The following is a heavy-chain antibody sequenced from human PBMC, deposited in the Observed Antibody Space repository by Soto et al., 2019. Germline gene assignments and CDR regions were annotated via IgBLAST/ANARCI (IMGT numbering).Heavy chain of an antibody. CDR1: GFTFSSYW. V-gene: IGHV3-74*01. D-gene: IGHD1-26*01. Sequence: EVQLVESGGGLVQPGGSLRLSCAASGFTFSSYWMHWVRQAPGKGLVWVSHINSDGSRTSYADSVKGRFTISRDNAKNTLYLQMNSLRAEDTAVYYCASGRWELLPSFDPWGQGTLVTVSS. CDR2: INSDGSRT. CDR3: ASGRWELLPSFDP. J-gene: IGHJ5*02.